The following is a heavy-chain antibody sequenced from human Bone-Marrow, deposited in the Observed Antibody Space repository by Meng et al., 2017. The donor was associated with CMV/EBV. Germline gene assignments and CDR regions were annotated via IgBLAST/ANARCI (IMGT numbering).Heavy chain of an antibody. CDR2: ISYDGSNK. CDR1: GFTFSSYW. V-gene: IGHV3-30*19. J-gene: IGHJ4*02. CDR3: ARDVGQWQVRYQLDY. D-gene: IGHD6-19*01. Sequence: SGFTFSSYWMHWVRQAPGKGLEWVAVISYDGSNKYYADSVKGRFTISRDNSKNTLYLQMNSLRAEDTAVYYCARDVGQWQVRYQLDYWGQGTLVTVSS.